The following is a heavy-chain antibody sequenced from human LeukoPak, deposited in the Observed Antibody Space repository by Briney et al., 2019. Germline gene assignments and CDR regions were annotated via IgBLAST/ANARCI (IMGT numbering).Heavy chain of an antibody. CDR2: IYYSGST. J-gene: IGHJ4*02. D-gene: IGHD3-16*02. CDR3: ARGRRYTRTTERYYFDY. V-gene: IGHV4-31*11. CDR1: GGSFSGYY. Sequence: PSETLSLTCAVYGGSFSGYYWSWIRQHPGKGLEWIGYIYYSGSTYYNPSLKSRVTISVDTSKNQSSLKLSSVTAADTAVYYCARGRRYTRTTERYYFDYWGQGTLVTVSS.